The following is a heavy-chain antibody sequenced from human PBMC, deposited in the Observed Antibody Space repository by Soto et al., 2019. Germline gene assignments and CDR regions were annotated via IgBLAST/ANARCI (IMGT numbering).Heavy chain of an antibody. Sequence: GGSLRLSCAASGFTFSSYAMSWVRQAPGKGLEWVSAISGSGGSTYYADSVKGRFTISRDNSKNTLYLQMNSLRAEDTAVYYCAKDKWVEIQLAQDAFDIWGQGTMVTVSS. CDR1: GFTFSSYA. CDR2: ISGSGGST. J-gene: IGHJ3*02. V-gene: IGHV3-23*01. D-gene: IGHD5-18*01. CDR3: AKDKWVEIQLAQDAFDI.